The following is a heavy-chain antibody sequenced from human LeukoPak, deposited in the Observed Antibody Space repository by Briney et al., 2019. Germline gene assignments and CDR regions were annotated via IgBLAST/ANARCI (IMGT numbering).Heavy chain of an antibody. Sequence: SQTLSLTCAISGDSVSSNSGVWTWIRQSPSRGFERLGRTFYRSKWYNHYAVSVKSRITINPDTSKNQFSPQLNSVTPEDTAVYYCAREAAAGWVDYWGQGTLVTVSS. CDR2: TFYRSKWYN. CDR1: GDSVSSNSGV. CDR3: AREAAAGWVDY. J-gene: IGHJ4*02. V-gene: IGHV6-1*01. D-gene: IGHD6-13*01.